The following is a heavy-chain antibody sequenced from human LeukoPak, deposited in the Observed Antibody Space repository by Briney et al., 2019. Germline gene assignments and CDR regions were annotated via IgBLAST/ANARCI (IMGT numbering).Heavy chain of an antibody. Sequence: PSETLSLTCAVYGGSFSGYYWSWIRQPPGKGLEWIGEINHSGSTNYNPSLKSRVTISVDTSKNQFSLKLSSVTAADTAVYYCARFGYIAAAGTFDYWGQGTLVTVSS. J-gene: IGHJ4*02. CDR3: ARFGYIAAAGTFDY. V-gene: IGHV4-34*01. CDR2: INHSGST. D-gene: IGHD6-13*01. CDR1: GGSFSGYY.